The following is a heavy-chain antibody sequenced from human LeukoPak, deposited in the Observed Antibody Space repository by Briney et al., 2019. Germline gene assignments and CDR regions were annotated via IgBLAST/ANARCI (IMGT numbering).Heavy chain of an antibody. CDR3: ARDQAGATGY. CDR2: LYYSGST. D-gene: IGHD1-26*01. CDR1: GDSIRGYY. Sequence: SETLSLTCTVSGDSIRGYYWSWIRQPPGKGLEWIGYLYYSGSTNYSPSLKSRVTISVDTSKNQFSLKLSSVTAAHTAVYYCARDQAGATGYWGQGALVTVSS. J-gene: IGHJ4*02. V-gene: IGHV4-59*01.